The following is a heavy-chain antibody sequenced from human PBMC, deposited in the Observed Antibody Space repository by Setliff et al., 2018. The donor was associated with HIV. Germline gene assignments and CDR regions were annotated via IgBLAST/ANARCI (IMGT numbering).Heavy chain of an antibody. J-gene: IGHJ3*02. Sequence: ASVKVSCKVSGYTLTELSRHWVRQAPGKGLEWMGGFDPEDGETIYAQRFQGRVTMTEDISTDTAYMELRRLRSEDTAVYYCTSRSDYVWGSYRHAFDIWGQGTMVTVSS. CDR3: TSRSDYVWGSYRHAFDI. CDR2: FDPEDGET. D-gene: IGHD3-16*02. CDR1: GYTLTELS. V-gene: IGHV1-24*01.